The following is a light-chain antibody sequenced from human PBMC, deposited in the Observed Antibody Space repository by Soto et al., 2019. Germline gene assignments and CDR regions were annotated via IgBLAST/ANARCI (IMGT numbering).Light chain of an antibody. Sequence: DIQMTQSPSSLSASVGDRVTITCRASQGISSWLAWYQQKPGTAPKLLIYGAPSLPRGVPSRFRSSGFGSDLPLAAGPRWLEALAQLQQWGARLFPPTLGLGTKVAIK. V-gene: IGKV1D-12*01. J-gene: IGKJ1*01. CDR2: GAP. CDR1: QGISSW. CDR3: WGARLFPPT.